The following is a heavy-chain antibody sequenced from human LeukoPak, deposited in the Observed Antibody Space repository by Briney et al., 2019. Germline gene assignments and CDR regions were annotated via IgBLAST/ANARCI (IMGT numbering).Heavy chain of an antibody. J-gene: IGHJ4*02. CDR1: GFTFSTYG. CDR3: ARALYYDRSPLDY. Sequence: RRSPRLSCAASGFTFSTYGVHWVRQAPGKGLEWVAVISYDGGNKYYADSVKGRFTISRDNSKNTLYLQMDSPRPEDTALYYCARALYYDRSPLDYWGQGTLVSASS. CDR2: ISYDGGNK. D-gene: IGHD3-22*01. V-gene: IGHV3-30-3*01.